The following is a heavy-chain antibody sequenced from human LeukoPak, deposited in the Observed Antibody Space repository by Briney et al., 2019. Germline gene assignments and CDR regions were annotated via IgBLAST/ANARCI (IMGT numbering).Heavy chain of an antibody. CDR2: IIPIFGTA. Sequence: ASVKVSCKASGGTFSSYAISWVRQAPGQGLEWMGGIIPIFGTANYAQKFQGRVTITADKSTSTAYMELSSLRSEDTAVYYCARAMVRGVIRPDAYYYYYMDVWGKGTTVTVSS. V-gene: IGHV1-69*06. CDR3: ARAMVRGVIRPDAYYYYYMDV. D-gene: IGHD3-10*01. J-gene: IGHJ6*03. CDR1: GGTFSSYA.